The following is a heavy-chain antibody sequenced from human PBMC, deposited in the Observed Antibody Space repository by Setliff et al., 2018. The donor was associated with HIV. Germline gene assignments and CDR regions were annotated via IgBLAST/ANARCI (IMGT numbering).Heavy chain of an antibody. Sequence: PSETLSLTCTVSGGSITGHYWSRIRQPPGKGLEWIGYIHYSGSSNYNPSLKSRVSISLDTSKKQVSLKLNSVTAADTAVYYCARGLSIFGVATPGFYYMDVWGTGSPVTVSS. CDR2: IHYSGSS. CDR1: GGSITGHY. J-gene: IGHJ6*03. CDR3: ARGLSIFGVATPGFYYMDV. D-gene: IGHD3-3*01. V-gene: IGHV4-59*11.